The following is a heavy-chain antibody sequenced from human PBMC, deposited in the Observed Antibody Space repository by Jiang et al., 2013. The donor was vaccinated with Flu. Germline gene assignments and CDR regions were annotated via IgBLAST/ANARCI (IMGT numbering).Heavy chain of an antibody. J-gene: IGHJ4*02. CDR2: LSDNGST. CDR3: ARGDTSLIKVLDY. V-gene: IGHV4-59*01. CDR1: GGSISSYY. D-gene: IGHD5-18*01. Sequence: GSGLVKPSETLSLTCTVSGGSISSYYWSWIRQPPGKTLEWIGWLSDNGSTNYNPPLKSRVTISVDTSKNQFSLKLTSVTAADSAVYYCARGDTSLIKVLDYWGQGTLVTVSS.